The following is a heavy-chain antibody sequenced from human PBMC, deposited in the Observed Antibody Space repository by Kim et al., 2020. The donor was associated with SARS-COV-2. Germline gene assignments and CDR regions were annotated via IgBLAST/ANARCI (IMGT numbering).Heavy chain of an antibody. V-gene: IGHV4-39*07. J-gene: IGHJ5*02. CDR3: ARYSSSSDWFDP. D-gene: IGHD6-6*01. Sequence: YNNPPLRSRATISVATSNNQFSLKLSSVTAADTAVYYCARYSSSSDWFDPWGQGTLVTVSS.